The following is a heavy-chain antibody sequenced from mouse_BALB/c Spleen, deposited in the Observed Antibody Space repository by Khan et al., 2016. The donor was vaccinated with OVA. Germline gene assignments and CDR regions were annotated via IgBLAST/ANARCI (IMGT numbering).Heavy chain of an antibody. V-gene: IGHV1S136*01. Sequence: VQLQQSGPELVKPGASVKMSCKASGYTFTSYVMHWVKQKPGLGLEWIGYIYPFNDDTKYNEKFKGKATLTSDKSSSTAYMELSSLTSEDSAVYYGDPVGKYYVSFAYWGQGTLVTVSA. D-gene: IGHD2-1*01. CDR1: GYTFTSYV. J-gene: IGHJ3*01. CDR2: IYPFNDDT. CDR3: DPVGKYYVSFAY.